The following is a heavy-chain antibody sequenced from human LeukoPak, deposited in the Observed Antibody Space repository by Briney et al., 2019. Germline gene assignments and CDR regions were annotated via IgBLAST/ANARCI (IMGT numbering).Heavy chain of an antibody. D-gene: IGHD3-22*01. V-gene: IGHV3-23*01. Sequence: HPGGSLRLSCAASGFTFNNYAMSRVRQAPGKGLEWVSAIGGSGGSTYYADSVKGRFTISRDNSKNTLYLQMNSLRAEDTAVYYRAKLFGNYDSSGYFWGQGTMVTVSS. CDR1: GFTFNNYA. J-gene: IGHJ3*01. CDR2: IGGSGGST. CDR3: AKLFGNYDSSGYF.